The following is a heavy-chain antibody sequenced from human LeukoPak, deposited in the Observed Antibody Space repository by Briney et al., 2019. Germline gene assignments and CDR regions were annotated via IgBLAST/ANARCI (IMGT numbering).Heavy chain of an antibody. V-gene: IGHV3-20*04. CDR2: INWNGGST. CDR3: ARDGGYYYDSSGYVGY. CDR1: GFTFDDYG. J-gene: IGHJ4*02. D-gene: IGHD3-22*01. Sequence: GGSLRLSCAASGFTFDDYGMSWVRQAPGEGLEWVSGINWNGGSTGYADSVKGRFTISRDNAKNSQYLQMNSLRAEDTALYYCARDGGYYYDSSGYVGYWGQGTLVTVSS.